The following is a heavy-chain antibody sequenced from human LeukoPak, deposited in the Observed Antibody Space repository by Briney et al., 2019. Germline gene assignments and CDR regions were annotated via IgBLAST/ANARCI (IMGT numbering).Heavy chain of an antibody. CDR1: RFTFSSYG. CDR3: TKDLQRSLDY. V-gene: IGHV3-30*02. CDR2: IRYDGSNK. Sequence: GGSLRLSCAASRFTFSSYGMHWVRQAPGKGLEWEAFIRYDGSNKYYADSVKGRFTISRDNSKNTLYLQMNSLRAEDTAMYYCTKDLQRSLDYWGQGTLVTVSS. D-gene: IGHD6-25*01. J-gene: IGHJ4*02.